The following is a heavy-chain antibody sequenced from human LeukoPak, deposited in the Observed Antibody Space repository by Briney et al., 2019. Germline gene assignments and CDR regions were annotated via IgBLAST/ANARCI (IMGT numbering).Heavy chain of an antibody. V-gene: IGHV3-23*01. J-gene: IGHJ4*02. CDR1: GFTFSSYG. CDR2: ISGSAGST. CDR3: AKDKGVAGHDY. D-gene: IGHD3-3*01. Sequence: GGSLRLSCAASGFTFSSYGMSWVRQAPGKGLEWVSAISGSAGSTYYADSVKGRFTISRDNSKNTLYLQMNSLRAEDTAVYYCAKDKGVAGHDYWGQGTLVTVSS.